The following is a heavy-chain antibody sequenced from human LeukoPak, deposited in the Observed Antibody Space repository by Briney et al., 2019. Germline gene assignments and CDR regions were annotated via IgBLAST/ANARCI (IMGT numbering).Heavy chain of an antibody. D-gene: IGHD2-15*01. V-gene: IGHV3-23*01. CDR1: GFSFNNYR. Sequence: PGGSLRLSCVASGFSFNNYRMTWVRQTPGKGLEWVSAISASGGGTYYADSVKGRFTISRDISKNTLYLQMNSLRAEDTAVYFCAKLDIVVVVSAKFHYWGQGTLVTVSS. CDR3: AKLDIVVVVSAKFHY. CDR2: ISASGGGT. J-gene: IGHJ4*02.